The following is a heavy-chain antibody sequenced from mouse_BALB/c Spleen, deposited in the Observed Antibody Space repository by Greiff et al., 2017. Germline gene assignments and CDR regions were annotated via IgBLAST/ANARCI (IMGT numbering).Heavy chain of an antibody. CDR1: GFTFSSYG. Sequence: EVQLVESGGDLVKPGGSLKLSCAASGFTFSSYGMSWVRQTPDKRLEWVATISSGGSYTYYPDSVKGRFTISRDNAKNTLYLQMSSLKSEDTAMYYCAIHGFDYVPYYYAMDYWGQGTSVTVSS. CDR2: ISSGGSYT. V-gene: IGHV5-6*01. D-gene: IGHD2-13*01. CDR3: AIHGFDYVPYYYAMDY. J-gene: IGHJ4*01.